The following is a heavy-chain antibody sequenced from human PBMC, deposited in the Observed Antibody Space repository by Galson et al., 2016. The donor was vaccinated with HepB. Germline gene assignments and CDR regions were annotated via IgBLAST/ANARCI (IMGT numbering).Heavy chain of an antibody. Sequence: SLRLSCAASGFTFSSYSMHWVRQAPGKGLEWVSDISDNTAGTKYADSVKGRFTISRDNSKNTVYLQMNSLRGEDTALYYCAKRMSYSYYYAMDIWGQGTTVTVSS. CDR3: AKRMSYSYYYAMDI. CDR2: ISDNTAGT. D-gene: IGHD2-15*01. J-gene: IGHJ6*02. V-gene: IGHV3-23*01. CDR1: GFTFSSYS.